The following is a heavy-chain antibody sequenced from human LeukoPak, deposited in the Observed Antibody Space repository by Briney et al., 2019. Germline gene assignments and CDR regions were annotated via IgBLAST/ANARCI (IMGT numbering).Heavy chain of an antibody. D-gene: IGHD6-6*01. CDR3: ARLPSIAARPGDY. V-gene: IGHV3-21*01. CDR2: ISSSSSYI. Sequence: GGSLTLSCAASGFTFSSYSMNWVRQAPGKGLEWVSSISSSSSYIYYADSVKGRLTISRDNAKNSLYLQMNSLRAEDTAVYYCARLPSIAARPGDYWGQGTLVTVSS. CDR1: GFTFSSYS. J-gene: IGHJ4*02.